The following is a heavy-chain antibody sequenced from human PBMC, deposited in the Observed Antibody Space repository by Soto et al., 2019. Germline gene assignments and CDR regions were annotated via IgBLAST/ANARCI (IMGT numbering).Heavy chain of an antibody. Sequence: GGSLRLSCAASGFTFGGSAMHWVRQASGKGLEWVGHIRSKTNSYATAYAESVKGRFTISRDDAMNTAYLQMNSLKTEDTAVYFCTRQTDAVQWLVVPTDYNFDYWGQGTLVTVSS. D-gene: IGHD6-19*01. CDR1: GFTFGGSA. J-gene: IGHJ4*02. V-gene: IGHV3-73*01. CDR3: TRQTDAVQWLVVPTDYNFDY. CDR2: IRSKTNSYAT.